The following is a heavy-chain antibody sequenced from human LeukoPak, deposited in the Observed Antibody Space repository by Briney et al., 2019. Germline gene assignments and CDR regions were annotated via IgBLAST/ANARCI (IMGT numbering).Heavy chain of an antibody. CDR3: ARGSDYFDY. CDR1: GGSISSADFY. Sequence: SETLSLTCAVSGGSISSADFYWSWIRQHPGKGLEWIGFIYYSGSAYYNPSPKSRVSISVDTSKNQFSLTLNSVTAADTAVYYCARGSDYFDYWGQEPWSPSPQ. CDR2: IYYSGSA. V-gene: IGHV4-31*11. J-gene: IGHJ4*01.